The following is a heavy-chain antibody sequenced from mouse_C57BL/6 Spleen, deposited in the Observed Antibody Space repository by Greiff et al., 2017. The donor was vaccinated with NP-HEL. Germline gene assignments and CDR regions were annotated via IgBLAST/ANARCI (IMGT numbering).Heavy chain of an antibody. CDR1: GYTFTNYW. CDR3: ARSRYYGSSPLYYFDY. CDR2: IYPGGGYT. V-gene: IGHV1-63*01. D-gene: IGHD1-1*01. Sequence: QVQLKESGAELVRPGTSVKMSCKASGYTFTNYWIGWAKQRPGHGLEWIGDIYPGGGYTNYNEKFKGKATLTADKSSSTAYMQFSSLTSEDSAIYYCARSRYYGSSPLYYFDYWGQGTTLTVSS. J-gene: IGHJ2*01.